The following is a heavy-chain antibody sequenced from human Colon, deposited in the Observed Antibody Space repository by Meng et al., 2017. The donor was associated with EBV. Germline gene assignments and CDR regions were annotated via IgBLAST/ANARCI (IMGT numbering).Heavy chain of an antibody. CDR2: IYHNGQT. CDR3: ARDGGVTHIP. V-gene: IGHV4-4*02. Sequence: DSGPGLVNPSGTLSLTCAVSGTSISTSNWWSWIRQSPGEGLEWIGAIYHNGQTNYNPSLKSRVSMSVDESKNEFSLNLKSVTAADTAVYYCARDGGVTHIPWGQGVLVTVSS. J-gene: IGHJ5*02. CDR1: GTSISTSNW. D-gene: IGHD2-8*02.